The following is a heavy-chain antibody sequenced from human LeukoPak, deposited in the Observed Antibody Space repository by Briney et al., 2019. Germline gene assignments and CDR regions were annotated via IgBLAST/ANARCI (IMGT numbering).Heavy chain of an antibody. D-gene: IGHD3-10*01. Sequence: GGCLRLSCAASGFTFSSHGMSWVRQAPGKGLEWVSTISGSGDYTYYADSVKGRFTISRDNSKNTLYLQMNSLRAEDTAVYYCAKVTYGSGTYGAFDSWGQGTLVTVSS. CDR1: GFTFSSHG. CDR2: ISGSGDYT. CDR3: AKVTYGSGTYGAFDS. J-gene: IGHJ4*02. V-gene: IGHV3-23*01.